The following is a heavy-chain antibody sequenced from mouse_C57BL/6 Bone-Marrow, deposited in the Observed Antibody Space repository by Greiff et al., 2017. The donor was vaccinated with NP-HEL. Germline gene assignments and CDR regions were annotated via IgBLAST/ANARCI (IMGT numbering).Heavy chain of an antibody. CDR3: ARDVYYGSSLYWYFDV. J-gene: IGHJ1*03. V-gene: IGHV7-1*01. CDR2: SRNKANDYTT. CDR1: GFTFSDFY. D-gene: IGHD1-1*01. Sequence: EVKLVESGGGLVQSGRSLRLSCATSGFTFSDFYMEWVRQAPGKGLEWIAASRNKANDYTTEYSASVKGRFIVSRDTSQSILYLQMNALRAEDTAIYYCARDVYYGSSLYWYFDVWGTGTTVTVSS.